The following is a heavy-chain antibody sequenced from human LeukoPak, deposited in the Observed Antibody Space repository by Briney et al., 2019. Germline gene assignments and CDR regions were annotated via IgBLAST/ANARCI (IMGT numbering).Heavy chain of an antibody. Sequence: GGSLRLSCAASGFTFRSYVMSWVRQAPGKGLEWVSVIYSGGSTYYADSVKGRFTISRDNSKNTLYLQMNSLRAEDTAVYYCASLGNTMIVVDGAFDIWGQGTMVTVSS. J-gene: IGHJ3*02. CDR3: ASLGNTMIVVDGAFDI. CDR2: IYSGGST. CDR1: GFTFRSYV. V-gene: IGHV3-53*01. D-gene: IGHD3-22*01.